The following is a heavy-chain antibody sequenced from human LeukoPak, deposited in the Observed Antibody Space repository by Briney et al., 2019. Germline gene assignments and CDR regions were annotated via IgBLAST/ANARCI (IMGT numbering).Heavy chain of an antibody. CDR3: AKDYGSGSYSFDY. CDR2: ISASGGST. V-gene: IGHV3-23*01. CDR1: GFTFSSYA. Sequence: GGSLRLSCAASGFTFSSYAMSWVRQAPGKGLEWVSGISASGGSTYYADSVKGRFSISRDNSKNTLYLQMDSLRAEDTAVYYCAKDYGSGSYSFDYWGQGTLVTVSS. D-gene: IGHD3-10*01. J-gene: IGHJ4*02.